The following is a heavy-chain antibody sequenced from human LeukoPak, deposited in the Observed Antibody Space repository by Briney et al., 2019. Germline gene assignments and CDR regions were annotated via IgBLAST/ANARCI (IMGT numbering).Heavy chain of an antibody. J-gene: IGHJ4*02. CDR1: GFRFSGQY. CDR2: ITNSGDFV. V-gene: IGHV3-11*01. CDR3: AREARATPDF. Sequence: GGSLRLSCAASGFRFSGQYMSWIRQAPGKGLEWISYITNSGDFVNYADSVKGRFTISRDNAKNSLYLQMNSLRAEDTAVYYCAREARATPDFWGQGTVVTVSS. D-gene: IGHD1-26*01.